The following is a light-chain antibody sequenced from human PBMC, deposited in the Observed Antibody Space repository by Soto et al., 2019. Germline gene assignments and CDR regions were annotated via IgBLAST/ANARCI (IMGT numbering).Light chain of an antibody. Sequence: QSVLTQPASVSGSPGQSITISRTGTSSDVGGYNYVSWYQQHPGKVPKLIIYEVSNRPSGVSNRFSGSKSGNTASLTISGLQAEDEGDYYCSSYAGSYTFVFGTGTKVTAL. CDR3: SSYAGSYTFV. CDR1: SSDVGGYNY. J-gene: IGLJ1*01. V-gene: IGLV2-14*01. CDR2: EVS.